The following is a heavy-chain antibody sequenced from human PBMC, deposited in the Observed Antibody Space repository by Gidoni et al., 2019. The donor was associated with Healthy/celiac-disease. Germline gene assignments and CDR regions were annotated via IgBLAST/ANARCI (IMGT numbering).Heavy chain of an antibody. CDR2: IYWDDDK. CDR1: GFSLSTSGVG. Sequence: QITLKESGPTLVKPTQTLTLTCTFSGFSLSTSGVGVGWIRQPPGKALEWLALIYWDDDKRYSPSLKSRLTITKDTSKNQVVLTMTNMDPVDTATYYCAHSTYYYDSSGYYYEDYWGQGTLVTVSS. J-gene: IGHJ4*02. V-gene: IGHV2-5*02. CDR3: AHSTYYYDSSGYYYEDY. D-gene: IGHD3-22*01.